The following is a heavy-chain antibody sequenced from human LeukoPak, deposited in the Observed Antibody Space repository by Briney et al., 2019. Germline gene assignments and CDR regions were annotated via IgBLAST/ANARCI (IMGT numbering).Heavy chain of an antibody. V-gene: IGHV4-39*01. Sequence: SETLSLTCTVSGGSISSSSYYWGWIRQPPGKRLEWIGSIYYSGSTYYNPSLKSRVTISVDTSKNQFSLKLSSVTAADTAVYYCARRGIVGAKGDYWGQGTLVTLSS. CDR3: ARRGIVGAKGDY. D-gene: IGHD1-26*01. CDR2: IYYSGST. CDR1: GGSISSSSYY. J-gene: IGHJ4*02.